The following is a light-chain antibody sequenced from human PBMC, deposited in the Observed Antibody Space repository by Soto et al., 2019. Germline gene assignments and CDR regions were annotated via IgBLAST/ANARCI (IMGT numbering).Light chain of an antibody. V-gene: IGKV3-20*01. CDR3: QQYGTSPPIT. CDR1: QSGSSSF. CDR2: GAS. J-gene: IGKJ5*01. Sequence: EIVLTQSPGTLSLSPGDRATLSCRASQSGSSSFLAWYQQSPGQAPRLLIYGASSRATGIPDRFSGSGSGTDFTLTISRLEPQDFAVYYCQQYGTSPPITFGQGTRLEIK.